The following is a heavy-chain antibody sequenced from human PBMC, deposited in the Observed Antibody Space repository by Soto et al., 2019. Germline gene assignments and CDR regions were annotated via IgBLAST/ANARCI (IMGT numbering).Heavy chain of an antibody. V-gene: IGHV3-23*01. CDR1: GFTFSSYA. CDR3: AKPNALQDIVVVTDDIRGESYYYGMDV. D-gene: IGHD2-2*02. Sequence: PGESLKISCAASGFTFSSYAMSWVRQAPGKGLEWVSAISGSGGSTYYADSVKGRFTISRDNSKNTLYLQMNSLRAEDTAVYYCAKPNALQDIVVVTDDIRGESYYYGMDVWGQGTTVTVSS. J-gene: IGHJ6*02. CDR2: ISGSGGST.